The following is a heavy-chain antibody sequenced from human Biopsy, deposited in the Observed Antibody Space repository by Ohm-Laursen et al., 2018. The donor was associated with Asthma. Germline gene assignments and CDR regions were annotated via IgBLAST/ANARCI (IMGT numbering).Heavy chain of an antibody. CDR2: ISYTGST. CDR3: ARHSGNYYAQLNY. D-gene: IGHD1-26*01. J-gene: IGHJ4*02. CDR1: ADSISSNNFY. Sequence: GTLSLTCPVSADSISSNNFYWGWIRQPPGKGLEWIATISYTGSTYYNPSLKSRVTISVDTSKNQFSLKLSSVTAADTAVYYCARHSGNYYAQLNYWSQGTLVTVSS. V-gene: IGHV4-39*01.